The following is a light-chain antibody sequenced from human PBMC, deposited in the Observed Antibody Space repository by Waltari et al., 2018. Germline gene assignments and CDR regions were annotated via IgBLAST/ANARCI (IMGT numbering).Light chain of an antibody. CDR2: SNY. J-gene: IGLJ7*01. CDR3: ATWDNSLNGAV. CDR1: SSTIGGYS. Sequence: QSVLTKPPSASGTPRQGLPIPCSGTSSTIGGYSGNWYWQHPGTAPKLLIYSNYQRPSGVPDRFSGSKSGTSASLAISGLQSEDEADYYCATWDNSLNGAVFGGGTQLTVL. V-gene: IGLV1-44*01.